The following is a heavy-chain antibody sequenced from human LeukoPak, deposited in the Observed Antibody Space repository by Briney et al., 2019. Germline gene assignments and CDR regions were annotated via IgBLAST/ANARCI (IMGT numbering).Heavy chain of an antibody. CDR2: IYYSGST. Sequence: SETLSLTCTVSGGSISSYYWSWIRQPPGKGLEWIGYIYYSGSTNYNPSLKSRVTISVDTSKNQFSLKLSSVTAADTAVYYCARFYSSGWYGKLFDYWGQGTLVTVSS. CDR3: ARFYSSGWYGKLFDY. V-gene: IGHV4-59*01. CDR1: GGSISSYY. D-gene: IGHD6-19*01. J-gene: IGHJ4*02.